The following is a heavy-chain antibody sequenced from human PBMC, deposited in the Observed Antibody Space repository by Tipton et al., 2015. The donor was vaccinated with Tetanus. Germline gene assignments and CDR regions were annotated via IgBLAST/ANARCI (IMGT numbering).Heavy chain of an antibody. CDR2: IDPNSGGT. D-gene: IGHD3-22*01. V-gene: IGHV1-2*02. Sequence: QLVQSGAEVKKPGASVKVSCKASGYTFTGYYMYWVRQAPGQGLEWMGWIDPNSGGTVYAQKFQGGVTMTRDTSISTAYMELRSLRSDDTAVYYCARDRGDYIYYGMDVWGPGTPVTVS. J-gene: IGHJ6*02. CDR1: GYTFTGYY. CDR3: ARDRGDYIYYGMDV.